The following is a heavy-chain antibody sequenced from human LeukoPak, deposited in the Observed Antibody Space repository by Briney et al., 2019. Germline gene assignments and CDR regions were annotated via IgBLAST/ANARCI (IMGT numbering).Heavy chain of an antibody. V-gene: IGHV3-30*03. J-gene: IGHJ4*02. Sequence: PGGSLRLSCAASGFTFSSYGMHWVRQAPGKGLEWVAVVSYDGSNKYYADSVKGRFTISRDNAKNSLYLQMNSLRPEDTAVYYCARDSPPDYWGQGTLVTVSS. CDR2: VSYDGSNK. CDR1: GFTFSSYG. CDR3: ARDSPPDY.